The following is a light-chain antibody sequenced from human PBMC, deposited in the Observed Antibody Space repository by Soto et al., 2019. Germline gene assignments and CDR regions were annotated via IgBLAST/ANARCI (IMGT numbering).Light chain of an antibody. Sequence: DIQMTQSPSTLSASVVDSDTIACRASQNINHYLNWYQHKPGTAPKLLISGVSGLQGGVPSRFSASGSGTDFTLTISSLQPEDFATYCCQQSSVTITFGGGTKV. CDR1: QNINHY. CDR2: GVS. J-gene: IGKJ4*01. V-gene: IGKV1-39*01. CDR3: QQSSVTIT.